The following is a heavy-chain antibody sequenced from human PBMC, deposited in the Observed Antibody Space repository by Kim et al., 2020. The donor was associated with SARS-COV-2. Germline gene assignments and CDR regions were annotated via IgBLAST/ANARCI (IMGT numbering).Heavy chain of an antibody. D-gene: IGHD3-10*01. CDR3: ARGSITMVRGNVKKPRPNWFDA. CDR1: GGSFSGYY. CDR2: INHSGST. Sequence: SETLSLTCAVSGGSFSGYYWSWIRQPPGKGLEWIGEINHSGSTNYNPSLKSRVTISVDTSKNQFSLKLSSVTAADTAVYYCARGSITMVRGNVKKPRPNWFDAWGQGTLVTVSS. J-gene: IGHJ5*01. V-gene: IGHV4-34*01.